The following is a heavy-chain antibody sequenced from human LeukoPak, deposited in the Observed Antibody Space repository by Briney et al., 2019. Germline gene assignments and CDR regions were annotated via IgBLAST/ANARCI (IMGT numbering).Heavy chain of an antibody. CDR2: ISNNGGST. Sequence: GGSLRLSCAASGFTCSSSSINWVRQAPGKGLEWVSTISNNGGSTYYADSVRGRFTISRDNSKNRLSLQMNSLRADDTAIYYCARAGEMASNPGSDYWGQGTLVTVSS. D-gene: IGHD5-24*01. J-gene: IGHJ4*02. CDR3: ARAGEMASNPGSDY. CDR1: GFTCSSSS. V-gene: IGHV3-23*01.